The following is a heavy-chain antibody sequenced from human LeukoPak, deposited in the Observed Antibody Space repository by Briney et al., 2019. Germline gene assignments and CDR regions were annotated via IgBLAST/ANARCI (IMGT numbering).Heavy chain of an antibody. Sequence: GGSLRLSCAASGFTFSDYYMSWIRQAPGKGLEWVSYISSSGSTIYYADSVKGRFTISRDKAKNSLYPQMNSLRAEDTAVYYCARAKVYDSSGFSAFDIWGQGTMVTVSS. J-gene: IGHJ3*02. CDR2: ISSSGSTI. CDR3: ARAKVYDSSGFSAFDI. D-gene: IGHD3-22*01. CDR1: GFTFSDYY. V-gene: IGHV3-11*04.